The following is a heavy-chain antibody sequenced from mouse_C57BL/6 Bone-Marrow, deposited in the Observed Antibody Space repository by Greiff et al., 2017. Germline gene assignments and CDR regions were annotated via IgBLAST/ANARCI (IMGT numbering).Heavy chain of an antibody. J-gene: IGHJ3*01. CDR2: ISDGGSYT. CDR1: GFTFSSYA. Sequence: DVMLLESGGGLVKPGGSLKLSCAASGFTFSSYAMSWVRQTPEKRLEWVATISDGGSYTYYPDSVKGRFTISGDNAKNNLYLQMSHLKSEDTAMYYCTRDGGFAYWGQGTMVTVSA. V-gene: IGHV5-4*03. CDR3: TRDGGFAY. D-gene: IGHD2-3*01.